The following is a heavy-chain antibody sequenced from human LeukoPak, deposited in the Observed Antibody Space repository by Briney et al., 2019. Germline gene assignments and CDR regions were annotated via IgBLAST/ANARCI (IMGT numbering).Heavy chain of an antibody. CDR2: ISYDGSNK. J-gene: IGHJ4*02. CDR1: GFTFSSYG. CDR3: AKDLEIVVVPAGPFDY. V-gene: IGHV3-30*18. D-gene: IGHD2-2*01. Sequence: GGSLRLSCAASGFTFSSYGMHWVRRAPGKGLEWVAVISYDGSNKYYADSVKGRFTISRDNSKNTLYLQMNSLRAEDTAVYYCAKDLEIVVVPAGPFDYWGQGTLVTVSS.